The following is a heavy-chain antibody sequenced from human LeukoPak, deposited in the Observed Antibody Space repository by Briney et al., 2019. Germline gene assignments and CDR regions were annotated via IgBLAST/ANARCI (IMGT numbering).Heavy chain of an antibody. V-gene: IGHV1-8*01. CDR1: GYTFTSYD. D-gene: IGHD3-22*01. Sequence: GASVKVSCTPSGYTFTSYDINWVRPATGQGLDWMGWRNPNSGNTGYAQKLQGRVTMTRNTSISTAYMELSSLRSGDTAVYYCARGQGARYYYDSSGYYYWGQGTLVTVSS. CDR2: RNPNSGNT. J-gene: IGHJ4*02. CDR3: ARGQGARYYYDSSGYYY.